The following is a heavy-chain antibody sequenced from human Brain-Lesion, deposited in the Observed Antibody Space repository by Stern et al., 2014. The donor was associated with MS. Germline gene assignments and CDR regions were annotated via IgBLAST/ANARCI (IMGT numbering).Heavy chain of an antibody. J-gene: IGHJ4*02. CDR1: GYLFDDYW. CDR2: IFPRDSNT. CDR3: ARSPATPSGYDRFDY. Sequence: VQLVQSGAEVKKPGESLKISCEASGYLFDDYWIGWVRQMSGRGLELVAIIFPRDSNTRYSPSVQGPVTISADKSISTAYLQWSSLKASDPAMYYWARSPATPSGYDRFDYWGQGALVTVSS. V-gene: IGHV5-51*03. D-gene: IGHD5-12*01.